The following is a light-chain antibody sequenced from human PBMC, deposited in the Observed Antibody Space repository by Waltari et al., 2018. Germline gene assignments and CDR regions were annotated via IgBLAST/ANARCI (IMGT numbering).Light chain of an antibody. V-gene: IGKV3-20*01. CDR3: QQTSTFPVT. CDR1: QTFRGRY. J-gene: IGKJ4*01. Sequence: EIVMTQSPGTLSLSPGERATLSCRASQTFRGRYIMWYQQKSGQAPRLLIQGASKRAAGIPDRFSGSGSGTDFTLTISTVEPEDFATYYCQQTSTFPVTFGGGTEVEF. CDR2: GAS.